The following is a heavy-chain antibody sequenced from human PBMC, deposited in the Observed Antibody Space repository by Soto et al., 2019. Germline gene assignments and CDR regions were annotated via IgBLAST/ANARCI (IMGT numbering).Heavy chain of an antibody. CDR1: CDTIISSDFY. Sequence: SGTPSLTCTVSCDTIISSDFYWGWVRQPPGKGLEWIGSIFYLGSSYYNPSLKSRVTMSVDTSKNQFSLRLRSVTAADTALYFCARQSLALRKNNWFDPWCQGIMVNVSS. CDR3: ARQSLALRKNNWFDP. V-gene: IGHV4-39*01. CDR2: IFYLGSS. J-gene: IGHJ5*02. D-gene: IGHD3-3*02.